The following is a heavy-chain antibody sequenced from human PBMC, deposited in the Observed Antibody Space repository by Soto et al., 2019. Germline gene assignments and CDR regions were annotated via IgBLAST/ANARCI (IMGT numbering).Heavy chain of an antibody. CDR2: IYSGGST. CDR1: GFTVSSNY. J-gene: IGHJ5*02. CDR3: AIGGPIVLVPAAISP. D-gene: IGHD2-2*01. V-gene: IGHV3-66*01. Sequence: GGSLRLSCAASGFTVSSNYMSWVRQAPGKGLEWVSVIYSGGSTYYADSVKGRFTISRDNSKNTLYLQMNSLRAEDTAVYYCAIGGPIVLVPAAISPWGQGTLVTVSS.